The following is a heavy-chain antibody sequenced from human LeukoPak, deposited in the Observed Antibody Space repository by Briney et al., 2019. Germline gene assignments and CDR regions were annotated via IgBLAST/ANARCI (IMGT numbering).Heavy chain of an antibody. V-gene: IGHV3-49*03. D-gene: IGHD4-17*01. CDR1: GFTFGDYA. CDR2: IRSKAYGGTT. CDR3: TRPFDYGDYLPFDY. J-gene: IGHJ4*02. Sequence: GGSLRLSCTASGFTFGDYAMSWFRQAPGKGLEWVGFIRSKAYGGTTEYAASVKGRFTISRDDSKSIAYLQMNSLKTGDTAVYYCTRPFDYGDYLPFDYWGQGTLVTVSS.